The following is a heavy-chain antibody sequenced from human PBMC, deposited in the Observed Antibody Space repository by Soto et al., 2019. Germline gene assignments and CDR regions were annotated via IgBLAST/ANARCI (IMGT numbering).Heavy chain of an antibody. Sequence: GGSLRLSCAASGFTFSSYGMHWVRQAPGKGLEWVAVIWYDGSNKYYADSVKGRFTISRDNSKNTLYLQMNSLRAEDTAVYYCAKGGGYCSGGSCLLRPSIDYWGQGTLVTV. CDR2: IWYDGSNK. V-gene: IGHV3-33*06. CDR3: AKGGGYCSGGSCLLRPSIDY. D-gene: IGHD2-15*01. J-gene: IGHJ4*02. CDR1: GFTFSSYG.